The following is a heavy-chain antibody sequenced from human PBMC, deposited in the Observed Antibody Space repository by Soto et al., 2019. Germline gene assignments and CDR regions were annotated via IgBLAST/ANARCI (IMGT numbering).Heavy chain of an antibody. CDR2: IHYSGST. D-gene: IGHD1-26*01. CDR1: GGSVSSGSYS. J-gene: IGHJ4*02. V-gene: IGHV4-61*01. Sequence: QVQLQESGPGLVKPSETLSLTCTVSGGSVSSGSYSWSWIRQPPGKGLEWIGYIHYSGSTNYNPSLKSRVTISVDRSKNQFSLKLSSVTAADTAVYYCAREGWELLRGFDYWGQGTLVTVSS. CDR3: AREGWELLRGFDY.